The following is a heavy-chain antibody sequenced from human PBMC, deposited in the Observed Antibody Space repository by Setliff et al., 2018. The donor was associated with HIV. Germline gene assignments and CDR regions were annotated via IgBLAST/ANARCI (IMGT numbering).Heavy chain of an antibody. CDR3: AKAFGSRLYYFDY. CDR2: ISSSSSYT. D-gene: IGHD3-16*01. V-gene: IGHV3-11*06. J-gene: IGHJ4*02. CDR1: GFTFDDYG. Sequence: GGSLRLSCAASGFTFDDYGMSWVRQAPGKGLEWVSYISSSSSYTHYADSVKGRFTISRDNSKNTLYLQMNSLRAEDTAVYYCAKAFGSRLYYFDYWGQGTLVTV.